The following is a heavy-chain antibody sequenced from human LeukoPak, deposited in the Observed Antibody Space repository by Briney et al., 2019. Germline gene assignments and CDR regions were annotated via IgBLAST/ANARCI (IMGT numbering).Heavy chain of an antibody. CDR3: ARVLYYYDSSGYQHYFDY. V-gene: IGHV4-30-4*08. J-gene: IGHJ4*02. CDR2: IYYSGST. Sequence: PSQTLSLTXTVSGGSISSGDYYWSWIRQPPGKGLEWIGYIYYSGSTYYNPSLKSRVTISVDTSKNQFSLKLSSVTAADTAVYYCARVLYYYDSSGYQHYFDYWGQGTLVTVSS. CDR1: GGSISSGDYY. D-gene: IGHD3-22*01.